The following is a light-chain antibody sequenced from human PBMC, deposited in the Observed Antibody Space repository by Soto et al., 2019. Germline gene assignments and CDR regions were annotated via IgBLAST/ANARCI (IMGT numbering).Light chain of an antibody. CDR3: FSYTSSGTYV. CDR1: SSDVGNYKY. Sequence: QSVLAQPASVSGSPGQSITISCTGTSSDVGNYKYVSWYQQHPGKAPKLMIYEVSNRPSGVSNRFSGSKSGNTASLTISGLQAEDETDYYCFSYTSSGTYVFGTGTKV. CDR2: EVS. V-gene: IGLV2-14*01. J-gene: IGLJ1*01.